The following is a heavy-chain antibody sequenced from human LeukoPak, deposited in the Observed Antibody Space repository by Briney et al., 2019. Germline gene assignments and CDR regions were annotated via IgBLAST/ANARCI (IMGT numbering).Heavy chain of an antibody. V-gene: IGHV4-39*01. CDR3: APYCRGGSCTGYVQH. CDR2: FDYSGNT. D-gene: IGHD2-15*01. CDR1: GASITSSSYF. J-gene: IGHJ1*01. Sequence: SETLSLTCTVSGASITSSSYFWGWIRQPPGKGLEWIGSFDYSGNTYYNTSLKSPVKLSVATSENQYSLNLFSETAAVTAVYSCAPYCRGGSCTGYVQHWGQGTLVTVFS.